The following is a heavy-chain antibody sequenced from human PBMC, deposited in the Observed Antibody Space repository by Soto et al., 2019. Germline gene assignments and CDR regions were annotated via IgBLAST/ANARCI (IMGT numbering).Heavy chain of an antibody. CDR3: ARGIAARHYYYYYGMDV. CDR1: GGSISSYY. V-gene: IGHV4-59*01. CDR2: IYYSGST. J-gene: IGHJ6*02. Sequence: SETLPLTCTVSGGSISSYYWSWIRQPPGKGLEWIGYIYYSGSTNYNPSLNRRVTISVDTSKNQFSLKLSSVTAADTAVYYCARGIAARHYYYYYGMDVWGQGTTGT. D-gene: IGHD6-6*01.